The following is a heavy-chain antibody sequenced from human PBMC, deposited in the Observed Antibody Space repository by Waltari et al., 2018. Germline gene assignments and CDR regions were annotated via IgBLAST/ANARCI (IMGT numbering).Heavy chain of an antibody. J-gene: IGHJ4*02. Sequence: EVQLVESGGGLVQQGGSLRLSCAASGFTFITYWMSWVRQAPGKGLEWVANLKQDGSEADYMASMKGRFTISRDNAKNSVFLQINGLRAEDTAVYYCARIGYSSSSFDYWGQGILVTVSS. D-gene: IGHD6-6*01. CDR1: GFTFITYW. CDR3: ARIGYSSSSFDY. CDR2: LKQDGSEA. V-gene: IGHV3-7*01.